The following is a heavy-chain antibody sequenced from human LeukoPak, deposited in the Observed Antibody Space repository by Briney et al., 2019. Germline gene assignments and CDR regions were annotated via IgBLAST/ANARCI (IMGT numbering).Heavy chain of an antibody. CDR2: ISSSSSTI. CDR1: GFTFSSYS. Sequence: GGTLRLSCAASGFTFSSYSMNWVRQAPATGLEGVSYISSSSSTIYYADSVKGRFTISRDNAKNSLYLQMNSLRAEDTAVYYCARVGYYDFWSGTLKDYYMDVWGKGTTVTVSS. V-gene: IGHV3-48*01. J-gene: IGHJ6*03. CDR3: ARVGYYDFWSGTLKDYYMDV. D-gene: IGHD3-3*01.